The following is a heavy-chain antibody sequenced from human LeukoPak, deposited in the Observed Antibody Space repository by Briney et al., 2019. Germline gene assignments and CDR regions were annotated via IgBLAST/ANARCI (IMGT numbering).Heavy chain of an antibody. CDR2: IYYSGST. V-gene: IGHV4-39*07. J-gene: IGHJ4*02. CDR1: GGSLSSSSYY. CDR3: ARGSGGSFDY. D-gene: IGHD1-26*01. Sequence: PSETLSLTCTVSGGSLSSSSYYWGWIRQPPGKGLKWIGSIYYSGSTYYNPSLKSRVTISVDTSKNQFSLKLSSVTAADTAVYYCARGSGGSFDYWGQGTLVTVSS.